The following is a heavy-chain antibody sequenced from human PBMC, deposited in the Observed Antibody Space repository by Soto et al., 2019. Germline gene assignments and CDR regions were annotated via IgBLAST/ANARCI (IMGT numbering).Heavy chain of an antibody. Sequence: QVQLQESGPGLVKPSETLSLTCTVSGGSISSYYWSWIRQPPGKGLEWIGYIYYSGSTNYNPSLKRRVTLSVDTSKNPFSLKLSSVTAADTAVYYGARRYGDAFDIWGQGTRDTVSS. CDR1: GGSISSYY. V-gene: IGHV4-59*08. CDR2: IYYSGST. J-gene: IGHJ3*02. D-gene: IGHD4-17*01. CDR3: ARRYGDAFDI.